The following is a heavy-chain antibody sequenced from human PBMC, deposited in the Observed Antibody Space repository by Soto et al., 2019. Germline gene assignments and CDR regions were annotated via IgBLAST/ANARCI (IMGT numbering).Heavy chain of an antibody. CDR2: INSDGSST. V-gene: IGHV3-74*01. Sequence: PGGSLRLSCAASGFTFSSYWMHWVHQAPGKGLVWVSRINSDGSSTSYADSVKGRFTISRDNAKNTLYLQMNSLRAEDTAVYYCVRTSLVVAAATREDYWGQGTLVTVS. CDR3: VRTSLVVAAATREDY. D-gene: IGHD2-15*01. CDR1: GFTFSSYW. J-gene: IGHJ4*02.